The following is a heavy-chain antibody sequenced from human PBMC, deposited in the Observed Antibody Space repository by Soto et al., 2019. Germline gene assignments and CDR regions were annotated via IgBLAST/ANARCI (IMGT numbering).Heavy chain of an antibody. Sequence: QITLKESGPTLVNPTQTLTLTCTFSGFSLNTSGVGVGWIRQPPGKALEWLALIYWDDDKHYSPSLKTRLTIAKDTSKNQVVLTMASMDPVDTATYYCAHSNMRCTFPYWGQGTLVIVSS. CDR1: GFSLNTSGVG. D-gene: IGHD2-8*01. CDR2: IYWDDDK. V-gene: IGHV2-5*02. J-gene: IGHJ4*02. CDR3: AHSNMRCTFPY.